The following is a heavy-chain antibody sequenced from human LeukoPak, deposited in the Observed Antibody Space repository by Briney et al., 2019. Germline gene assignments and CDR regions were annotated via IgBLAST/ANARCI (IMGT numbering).Heavy chain of an antibody. V-gene: IGHV1-2*02. Sequence: ASVKVSCKASGYTFTGYYMHWVRQAPGQGLEWMGWINPNSGGTNYAQKFQGRVTMTRDTSISTAYMELSRLRSDDTAVYYCARDQVTMIVVARAAFDIWGQGTMVTVSS. CDR3: ARDQVTMIVVARAAFDI. CDR1: GYTFTGYY. J-gene: IGHJ3*02. D-gene: IGHD3-22*01. CDR2: INPNSGGT.